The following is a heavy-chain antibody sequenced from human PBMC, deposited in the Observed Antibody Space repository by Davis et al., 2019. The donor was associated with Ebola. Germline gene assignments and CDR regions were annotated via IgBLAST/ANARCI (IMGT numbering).Heavy chain of an antibody. CDR2: IYYTGGT. D-gene: IGHD1-26*01. V-gene: IGHV4-59*01. J-gene: IGHJ4*02. CDR1: GGSISSYY. Sequence: SETLSLTCTVSGGSISSYYWSWIRQTPGKGLEWIGYIYYTGGTKYNPSLKNRITISVDSSKNQFSLKLSSVTAADTAVYYCARDDLSGLIDSWGQGTLVTVSS. CDR3: ARDDLSGLIDS.